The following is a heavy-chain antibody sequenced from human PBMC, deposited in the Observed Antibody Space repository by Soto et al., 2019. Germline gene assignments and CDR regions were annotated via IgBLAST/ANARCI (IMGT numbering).Heavy chain of an antibody. Sequence: SETLSLTCTVYGGSISSGDYYWSWIRQPPGMGLEWIGYIYYSGSTYYNPSLKSRVTISVDTSKNQFSLKLSSVTAADTAVYYCARDRGAAAESYYYGMDVWGQGTTVTVSS. CDR1: GGSISSGDYY. CDR3: ARDRGAAAESYYYGMDV. V-gene: IGHV4-30-4*01. J-gene: IGHJ6*02. D-gene: IGHD6-13*01. CDR2: IYYSGST.